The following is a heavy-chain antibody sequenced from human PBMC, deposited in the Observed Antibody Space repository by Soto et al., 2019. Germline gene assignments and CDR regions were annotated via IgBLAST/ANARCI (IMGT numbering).Heavy chain of an antibody. Sequence: PSETLSLTCTVSGASISSTDYYWTWIRQPPGKGLESIGYISYSGITYYNPSLKSRVTISVDTSKNQFSLRLSSVTAADTAVYYCARDPSSGGYCPGPCFDYWGQGSLVTVSS. D-gene: IGHD2-21*01. CDR2: ISYSGIT. J-gene: IGHJ4*02. V-gene: IGHV4-30-4*01. CDR1: GASISSTDYY. CDR3: ARDPSSGGYCPGPCFDY.